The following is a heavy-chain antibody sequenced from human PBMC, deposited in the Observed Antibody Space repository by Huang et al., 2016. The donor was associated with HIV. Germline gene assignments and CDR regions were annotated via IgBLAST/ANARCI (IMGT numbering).Heavy chain of an antibody. Sequence: QVQLVESGGGVVQPGRSLRLSCAASGFTFSNYAMHWGRQAQVKGLEWVAVKSYDGSNKYYTDSVKGRFTISRDNSKNALYLQMNSLRAEDTAVYYCARRAVAGIYYYYYMDVWGKGTTVTVSS. CDR1: GFTFSNYA. J-gene: IGHJ6*03. D-gene: IGHD6-19*01. CDR2: KSYDGSNK. V-gene: IGHV3-30-3*01. CDR3: ARRAVAGIYYYYYMDV.